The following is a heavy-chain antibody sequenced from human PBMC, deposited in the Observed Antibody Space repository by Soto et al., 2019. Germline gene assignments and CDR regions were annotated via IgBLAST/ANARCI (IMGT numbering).Heavy chain of an antibody. D-gene: IGHD4-17*01. CDR3: ARRIDYGDYVEFDP. CDR2: IIPIFGTA. Sequence: QVQLVQSGAEVKKPGSSVKVSCKASGGTFSSYAISWVRQAPRQGLEWMGGIIPIFGTANYAQKFQGRVRITADEPTSTAYMELSSLRSEDTAVYYCARRIDYGDYVEFDPWGQGTLVAVSS. CDR1: GGTFSSYA. J-gene: IGHJ5*02. V-gene: IGHV1-69*01.